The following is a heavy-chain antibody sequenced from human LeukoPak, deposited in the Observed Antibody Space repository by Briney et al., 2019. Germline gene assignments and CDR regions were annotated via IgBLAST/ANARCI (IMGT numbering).Heavy chain of an antibody. D-gene: IGHD3-10*01. J-gene: IGHJ4*02. V-gene: IGHV3-21*01. CDR2: ISRSGTYI. CDR1: GFTFTTFT. Sequence: GGSLRLSCAASGFTFTTFTMNWVRQTPLKGLEWISSISRSGTYIYYADSVRGRFTISRDNSKNTLYLQMNSLRAEDTAVYYCARGALRITMVRGVIAGYVWGQGTLVTVSS. CDR3: ARGALRITMVRGVIAGYV.